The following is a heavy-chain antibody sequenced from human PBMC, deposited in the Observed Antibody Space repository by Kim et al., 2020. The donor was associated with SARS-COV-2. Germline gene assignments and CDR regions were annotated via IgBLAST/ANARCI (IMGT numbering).Heavy chain of an antibody. CDR1: GASMSSYY. Sequence: SETLSLTCTVSGASMSSYYWSWIRQPPGKGLEWIGYAYYSGNTNYNPSLKSRVTISVDTSKNQVSLKVASVTAADTAVYYCVTRKYSSDWYWYYFDSWG. V-gene: IGHV4-59*03. CDR2: AYYSGNT. D-gene: IGHD6-19*01. J-gene: IGHJ4*01. CDR3: VTRKYSSDWYWYYFDS.